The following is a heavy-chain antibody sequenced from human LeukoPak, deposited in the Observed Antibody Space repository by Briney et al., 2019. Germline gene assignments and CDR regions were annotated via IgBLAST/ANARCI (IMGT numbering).Heavy chain of an antibody. CDR3: ARPTGYSGYDYHY. CDR1: GFTFSSYS. J-gene: IGHJ4*02. CDR2: ISSSSSTI. V-gene: IGHV3-48*01. D-gene: IGHD5-12*01. Sequence: GGSLRLSCAASGFTFSSYSMNWVRQAPGKGLEWVSYISSSSSTIYYADSVKGRFTISRDNAKNSLYLQMNSLRAEDTAVYYCARPTGYSGYDYHYWGQGTLVTVSS.